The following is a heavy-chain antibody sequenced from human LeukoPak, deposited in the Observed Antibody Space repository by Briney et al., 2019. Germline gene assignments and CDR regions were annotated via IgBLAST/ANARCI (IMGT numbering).Heavy chain of an antibody. CDR2: IIPIFWTP. Sequence: ASVKVSCKASGGTFSSYALSWVRQAPGQGLEWMGGIIPIFWTPKYAQRFQGRVTITADGSTSTAYMELSSLRSEDTAVYFCARRCYGGNCYSNYFDLWGRGTLVTVSS. CDR1: GGTFSSYA. V-gene: IGHV1-69*01. D-gene: IGHD2-15*01. CDR3: ARRCYGGNCYSNYFDL. J-gene: IGHJ2*01.